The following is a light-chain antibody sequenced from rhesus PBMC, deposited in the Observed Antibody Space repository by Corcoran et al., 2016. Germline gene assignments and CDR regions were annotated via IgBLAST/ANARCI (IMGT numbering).Light chain of an antibody. V-gene: IGLV2-32*02. CDR2: EVS. J-gene: IGLJ1*01. Sequence: QAALTQPRSVSGSPGQSVTISCTGTSSDIGGYNYVPWYQQHPGTAPKLMIYEVSKRPAGVSDRFSGSKSGNTASLTISGLQAEDEADYYCSSYAGSNTDIFGAGTRLTVL. CDR3: SSYAGSNTDI. CDR1: SSDIGGYNY.